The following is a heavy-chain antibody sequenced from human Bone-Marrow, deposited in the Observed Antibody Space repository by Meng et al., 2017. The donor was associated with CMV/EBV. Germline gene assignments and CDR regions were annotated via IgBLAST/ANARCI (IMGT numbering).Heavy chain of an antibody. V-gene: IGHV1-46*01. Sequence: SYYWGWIRQPPGKGLEWMGIINPSGGSTSYAQKFQGRVTMTRDTSTSTVYMELSSLRSEDTAVYYCAREKMTMVVTSFDPWGQGTRVTGSS. D-gene: IGHD4-23*01. CDR1: SYY. CDR3: AREKMTMVVTSFDP. CDR2: INPSGGST. J-gene: IGHJ5*02.